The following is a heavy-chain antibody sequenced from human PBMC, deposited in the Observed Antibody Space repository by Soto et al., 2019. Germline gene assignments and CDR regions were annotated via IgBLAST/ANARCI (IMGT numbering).Heavy chain of an antibody. D-gene: IGHD3-9*01. J-gene: IGHJ3*02. V-gene: IGHV1-46*01. CDR1: GYTFTSYY. CDR2: INPRGGST. Sequence: ASVKVSCKASGYTFTSYYMHWVRQAPGQGLEWMGIINPRGGSTSYAQKFQGRVTMTRDTSTSTVYMELSSLRSEDTAVYYCARDDILTGHRLGDNAFDIWGQGTMVTVSS. CDR3: ARDDILTGHRLGDNAFDI.